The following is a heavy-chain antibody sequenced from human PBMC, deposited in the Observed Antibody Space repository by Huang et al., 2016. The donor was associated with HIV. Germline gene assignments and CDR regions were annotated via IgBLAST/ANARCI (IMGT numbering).Heavy chain of an antibody. CDR2: MHIRGVT. Sequence: QVQLQESGPGLVKPSETLSLTCTVSGGPIRSYYWSWTRQPAGKGLEWSGRMHIRGVTNHNPALKTRVTMSVDTTKNQFALRLGSVSAADTAVYYCAGDLRKFASEGVIAQPAFDYWGQGTLVTVSS. D-gene: IGHD3-16*02. CDR3: AGDLRKFASEGVIAQPAFDY. V-gene: IGHV4-4*07. J-gene: IGHJ4*02. CDR1: GGPIRSYY.